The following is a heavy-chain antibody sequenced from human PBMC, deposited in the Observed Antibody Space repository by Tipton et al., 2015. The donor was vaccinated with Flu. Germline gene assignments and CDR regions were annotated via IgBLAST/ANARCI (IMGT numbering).Heavy chain of an antibody. CDR3: ARSYGD. V-gene: IGHV4-38-2*02. D-gene: IGHD4-17*01. CDR1: GYSISSGYY. J-gene: IGHJ4*02. Sequence: LRLSCTVSGYSISSGYYWGWIRQPPGKGLEWIGSIYHSGSTYYNPSLKSRVTISVDTSKNQFSLKLSSVTAADTAVYYCARSYGDWGQGTLVTVSS. CDR2: IYHSGST.